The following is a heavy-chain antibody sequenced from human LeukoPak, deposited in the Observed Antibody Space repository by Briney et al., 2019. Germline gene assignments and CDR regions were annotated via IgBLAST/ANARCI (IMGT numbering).Heavy chain of an antibody. CDR1: GGSFSGYY. CDR2: INHSGST. J-gene: IGHJ6*03. Sequence: SETLSLTCAVYGGSFSGYYWSWIRQPPGKGLEWIGEINHSGSTNYNPSLKSRVTISVDTSKNQFSLKLSTVTAADTAMYYCARRRRYSYGYLISPRDYDYYYMDVWGKGTTVTISS. V-gene: IGHV4-34*01. CDR3: ARRRRYSYGYLISPRDYDYYYMDV. D-gene: IGHD5-18*01.